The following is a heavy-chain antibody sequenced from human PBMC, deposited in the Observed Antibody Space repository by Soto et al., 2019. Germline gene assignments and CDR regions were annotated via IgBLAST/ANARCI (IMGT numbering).Heavy chain of an antibody. CDR1: GGSIGNFY. CDR3: ARVNSGYEAHRQYFYYIDV. Sequence: QVRLQESGPGLVKPSGTLSLTCTVSGGSIGNFYWGWFRQPPGKGLEWIGYAYYSGSTNYSPSLTSRVTISLDTINNQFSLRLTSMTAADTAVYFCARVNSGYEAHRQYFYYIDVRGKGTTVTVSS. J-gene: IGHJ6*03. CDR2: AYYSGST. V-gene: IGHV4-59*01. D-gene: IGHD5-12*01.